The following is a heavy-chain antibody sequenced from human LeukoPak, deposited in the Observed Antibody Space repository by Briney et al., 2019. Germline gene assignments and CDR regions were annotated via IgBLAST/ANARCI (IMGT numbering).Heavy chain of an antibody. CDR3: ARASRRAAAGLGRYFDY. D-gene: IGHD6-13*01. Sequence: ASVKVSCKASGYTFTSYDINWVRQATGPGLEWMGWMNPNSGNTGYAQKFQGRVTMTRNTSISTAYMELSSLRSEDTAVYYCARASRRAAAGLGRYFDYWGQGTLVTVSS. CDR1: GYTFTSYD. J-gene: IGHJ4*02. V-gene: IGHV1-8*01. CDR2: MNPNSGNT.